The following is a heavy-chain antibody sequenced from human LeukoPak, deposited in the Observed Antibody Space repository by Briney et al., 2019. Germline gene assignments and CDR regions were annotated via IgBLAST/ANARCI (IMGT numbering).Heavy chain of an antibody. D-gene: IGHD1-14*01. CDR1: GFTFSSYA. V-gene: IGHV3-23*01. Sequence: GGSLRLSCATSGFTFSSYAMNWVRQAPGKGLEWVSAISGGGSSTYYADSVKGRFTISRDNSKNTLYLQMDSLRAEDTALYYCAKDIRRYFGYWGQGTLVTVSS. J-gene: IGHJ4*02. CDR2: ISGGGSST. CDR3: AKDIRRYFGY.